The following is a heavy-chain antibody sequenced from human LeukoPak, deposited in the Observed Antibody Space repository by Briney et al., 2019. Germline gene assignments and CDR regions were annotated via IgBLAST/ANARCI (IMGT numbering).Heavy chain of an antibody. Sequence: GGSLRLSCAASGFTFSSYWMSWVRQAPGKGLEWVANTKQDGSEKYYVDSVKGRFTISRDNAKNSLYLQMNSLRAEDTAVYYCARSRPYCCGDCYFPFYYYYYMDVWGKGTTVTVSS. D-gene: IGHD2-21*02. CDR1: GFTFSSYW. CDR3: ARSRPYCCGDCYFPFYYYYYMDV. J-gene: IGHJ6*03. CDR2: TKQDGSEK. V-gene: IGHV3-7*01.